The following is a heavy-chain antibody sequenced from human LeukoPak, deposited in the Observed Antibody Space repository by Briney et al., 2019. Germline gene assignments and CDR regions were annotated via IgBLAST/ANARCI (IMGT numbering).Heavy chain of an antibody. D-gene: IGHD3-22*01. CDR2: IKQDGSEK. CDR1: GFTFSSYW. J-gene: IGHJ4*02. Sequence: GGSLRLSCAASGFTFSSYWMSWVRQAPGKGLEWVANIKQDGSEKYYVDSVKGRFTISRDNAKNSLYLQMNSLRAEDTAVYYCAGGTYYYDSSGYYHGDYWGQGTLVTVSS. CDR3: AGGTYYYDSSGYYHGDY. V-gene: IGHV3-7*01.